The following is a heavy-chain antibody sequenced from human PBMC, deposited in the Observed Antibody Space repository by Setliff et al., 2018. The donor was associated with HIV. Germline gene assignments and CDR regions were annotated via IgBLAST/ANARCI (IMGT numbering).Heavy chain of an antibody. CDR2: VNPEDGES. CDR1: GYIFSEFY. V-gene: IGHV1-69-2*01. Sequence: WASVKVSCKTSGYIFSEFYIHWVQQAPGKGLEWVGRVNPEDGESIYAEKFQGRVTITADTSTDTAYMELSSLRFDDTAVYFCASGRGIYGSGALEAYGIWGQGTMVTVSS. CDR3: ASGRGIYGSGALEAYGI. D-gene: IGHD3-10*01. J-gene: IGHJ3*02.